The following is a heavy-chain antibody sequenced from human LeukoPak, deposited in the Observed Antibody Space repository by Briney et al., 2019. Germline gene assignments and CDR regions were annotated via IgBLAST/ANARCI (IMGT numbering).Heavy chain of an antibody. CDR3: ATSSGGSSGYFLYYNYGVDV. J-gene: IGHJ6*02. Sequence: NTSETLSLTCSVSGGSVSSETHYWSWIRQPPREGLEWIGYMYYGSTNYNPSLKSRVTISIDTSKNQFSLRVTSVTAADTAVYYCATSSGGSSGYFLYYNYGVDVWGQGTTVTVSS. D-gene: IGHD3-22*01. CDR1: GGSVSSETHY. CDR2: MYYGST. V-gene: IGHV4-61*01.